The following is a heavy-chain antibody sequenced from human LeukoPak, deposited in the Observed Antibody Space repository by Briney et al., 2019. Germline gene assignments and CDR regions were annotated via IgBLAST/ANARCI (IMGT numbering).Heavy chain of an antibody. CDR2: IIPIFGTA. CDR1: GGTFSSYA. V-gene: IGHV1-69*05. J-gene: IGHJ4*02. CDR3: ARDIQDPRDYYDSSGYTLDY. D-gene: IGHD3-22*01. Sequence: SVKVSCKASGGTFSSYAISWVRQAPGQGPEWMGRIIPIFGTANYAQKFQGRVTITTDESTSTAYMELSSLRSEDTAVYYCARDIQDPRDYYDSSGYTLDYWGQGTLVTVSS.